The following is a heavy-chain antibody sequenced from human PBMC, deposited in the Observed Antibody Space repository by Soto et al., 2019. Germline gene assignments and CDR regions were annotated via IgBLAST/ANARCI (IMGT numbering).Heavy chain of an antibody. J-gene: IGHJ3*02. V-gene: IGHV1-69*12. CDR2: IIPIFGTA. D-gene: IGHD3-9*01. CDR1: GGTFSSYA. CDR3: ARDGSGDILTGYAHAFDI. Sequence: QVQLVQSGAEVKKPGSSVKVSCKASGGTFSSYAISWVRQAPGQGLEWMGGIIPIFGTANYAQKSQGRVTITADDSTSTAYMELSSMRSEDTAVYYCARDGSGDILTGYAHAFDIWGQGTMVTVSS.